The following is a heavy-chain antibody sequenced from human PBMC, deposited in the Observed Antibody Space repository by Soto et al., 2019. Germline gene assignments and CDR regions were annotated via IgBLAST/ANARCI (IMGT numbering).Heavy chain of an antibody. CDR3: ASQDFYTMGV. V-gene: IGHV4-4*02. J-gene: IGHJ6*02. CDR1: GGSITSNSW. Sequence: QVQLQESGPGLVEPSGTLSLTCAVSGGSITSNSWWSWVRQPPGRGLEWIGEIHRSGTTNYNPSLKXXVXIXXDKSKNPLYLKLNSVTAADTAMFYCASQDFYTMGVWGRGTTVTVSS. CDR2: IHRSGTT.